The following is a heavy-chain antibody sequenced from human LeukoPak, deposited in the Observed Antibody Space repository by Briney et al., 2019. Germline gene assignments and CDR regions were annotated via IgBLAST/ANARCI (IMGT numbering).Heavy chain of an antibody. D-gene: IGHD5-12*01. V-gene: IGHV3-30*03. J-gene: IGHJ6*02. Sequence: PGGSLRLSCAASGFTFSSFGMHWVRKAPGKGLEWVAVISYDGSNKYYADSVKGRFTISRDNSQNTLYLQMNSLRLEDTAVYYCGRLMGGYDSYFYGMDVWGQGTTVTVSS. CDR1: GFTFSSFG. CDR3: GRLMGGYDSYFYGMDV. CDR2: ISYDGSNK.